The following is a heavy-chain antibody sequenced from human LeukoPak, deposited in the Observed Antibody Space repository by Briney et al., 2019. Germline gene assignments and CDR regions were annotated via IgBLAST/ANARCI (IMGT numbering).Heavy chain of an antibody. CDR1: GGSISSGSHY. CDR3: ARGPYSSSWHSPLDY. CDR2: LYYNGNT. V-gene: IGHV4-61*01. D-gene: IGHD6-13*01. Sequence: SETLSLTCVVSGGSISSGSHYWSWIRQPPGKGLEWIGCLYYNGNTNYNPSLKSRVTIPVDTSENQFTLKLTSVTGADTAVYYCARGPYSSSWHSPLDYWGQGALVTVSS. J-gene: IGHJ4*02.